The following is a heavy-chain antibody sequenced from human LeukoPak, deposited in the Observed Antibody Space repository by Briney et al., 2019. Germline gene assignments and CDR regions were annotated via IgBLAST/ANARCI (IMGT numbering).Heavy chain of an antibody. J-gene: IGHJ4*02. CDR3: ARKAQYNGHYPLDY. CDR2: TSDRGDYT. Sequence: GGSLRLSCAASRFTFTSYSMSWVRQAPGKGLEWVSGTSDRGDYTYYADSVKGRFTISRDSSKNTLFLQMNSLRAEDTALYFCARKAQYNGHYPLDYWGQGTLVTVSS. V-gene: IGHV3-23*01. D-gene: IGHD1-7*01. CDR1: RFTFTSYS.